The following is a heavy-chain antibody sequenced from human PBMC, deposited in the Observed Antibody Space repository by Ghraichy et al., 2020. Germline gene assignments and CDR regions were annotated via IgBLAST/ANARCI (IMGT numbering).Heavy chain of an antibody. Sequence: SETLSLTCTVSGGSVSSGDYYWSWIRQPPGKGLEWIGYIHYSGITSYNPSLKSRVTISLDTSKNQFSLKLSSVTAADTAVYYCARDPSNYFDGSGVYWGWYFDLWGHGTLVTVSS. CDR1: GGSVSSGDYY. D-gene: IGHD3-22*01. J-gene: IGHJ2*01. CDR3: ARDPSNYFDGSGVYWGWYFDL. V-gene: IGHV4-61*08. CDR2: IHYSGIT.